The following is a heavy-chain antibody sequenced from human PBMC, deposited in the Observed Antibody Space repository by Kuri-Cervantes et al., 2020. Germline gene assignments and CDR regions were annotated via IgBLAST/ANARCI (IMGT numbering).Heavy chain of an antibody. CDR2: INPSGGST. J-gene: IGHJ6*02. Sequence: ASVKVSCKASGYTFTSYYMRWVRQAPGQGLEWMGIINPSGGSTSYAQKFQGRVTMTEDTSTDTAYMELSSLRSEDTAVYYCATAYGGNDNYGMDVWGQGTTVTVSS. V-gene: IGHV1-46*01. CDR3: ATAYGGNDNYGMDV. D-gene: IGHD4-23*01. CDR1: GYTFTSYY.